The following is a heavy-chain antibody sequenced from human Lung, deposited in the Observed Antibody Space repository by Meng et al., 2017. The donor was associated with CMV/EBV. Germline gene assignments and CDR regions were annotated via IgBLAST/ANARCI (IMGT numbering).Heavy chain of an antibody. CDR3: AREDDITDKILRSVYYYGMDV. CDR1: GYTFTNYD. V-gene: IGHV1-8*03. J-gene: IGHJ6*02. D-gene: IGHD3-9*01. CDR2: MNPDSGKT. Sequence: SVXVSXXASGYTFTNYDINWVRQAAGQGLEWIGWMNPDSGKTGYAQKFQGRVTFTRNIGISTAYMELSSLSSEDTAVYYCAREDDITDKILRSVYYYGMDVWGRGXTVTVSS.